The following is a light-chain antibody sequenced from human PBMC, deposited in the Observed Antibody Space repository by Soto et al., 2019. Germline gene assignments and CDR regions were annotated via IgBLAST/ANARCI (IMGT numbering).Light chain of an antibody. J-gene: IGKJ1*01. CDR1: QDVVNY. V-gene: IGKV1-12*01. CDR2: GAF. Sequence: DIDMPQAPSSLSASVGDRVTITCRAGQDVVNYLNWYQQKPGEAPKLLIYGAFSLQSGVPSRFSGSGSGTDFTLTISSLQPEDSATYYCQQANSFPWTFGQGTKVDI. CDR3: QQANSFPWT.